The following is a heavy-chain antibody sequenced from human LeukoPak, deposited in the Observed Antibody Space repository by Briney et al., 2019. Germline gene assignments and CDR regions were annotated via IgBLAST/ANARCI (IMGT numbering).Heavy chain of an antibody. D-gene: IGHD3-16*01. CDR1: GFTFSSYW. Sequence: GGSLRLSCAASGFTFSSYWMHWVRQAPGKGLVWVSRISPDGSRAIYADSVKGRFTISRDNAKNTLYLQMNSLRAEDTAVYYCARVNVCPRCHFDYWGQGTLVTVSS. J-gene: IGHJ4*02. V-gene: IGHV3-74*01. CDR3: ARVNVCPRCHFDY. CDR2: ISPDGSRA.